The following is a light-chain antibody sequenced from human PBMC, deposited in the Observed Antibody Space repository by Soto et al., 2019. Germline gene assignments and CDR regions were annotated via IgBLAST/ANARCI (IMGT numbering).Light chain of an antibody. CDR3: QEYTDWPRT. Sequence: EIVMTQSPATLSVSPGDGATLSCRASQSVDSNLAWYQQKPGQTPRLLIYGASTRPTGIPARFSGRGSGTGFTLTIISLRSEASAVYCCQEYTDWPRTLGGGTKVAIK. V-gene: IGKV3D-15*01. CDR1: QSVDSN. CDR2: GAS. J-gene: IGKJ4*01.